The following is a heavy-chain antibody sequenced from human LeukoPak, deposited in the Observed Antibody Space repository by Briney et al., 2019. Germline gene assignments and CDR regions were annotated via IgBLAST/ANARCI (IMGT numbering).Heavy chain of an antibody. J-gene: IGHJ4*02. CDR1: GFTFSSYS. D-gene: IGHD3-16*02. V-gene: IGHV3-21*01. CDR3: AGDPTFGGVIADDY. CDR2: ISSSSSYI. Sequence: GGSLRLSCAASGFTFSSYSMNWVREAPGKGLEWVSSISSSSSYIYYADSVKGRFTISRDNAKNSLYLQMNSRRAEDTAVYYCAGDPTFGGVIADDYWGQGTLVTVSS.